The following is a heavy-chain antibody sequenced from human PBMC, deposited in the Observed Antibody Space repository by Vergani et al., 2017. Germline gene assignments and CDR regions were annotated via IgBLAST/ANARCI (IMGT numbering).Heavy chain of an antibody. CDR1: GDSISTSSYA. Sequence: QMQLQESGPGLVKPSETLSLSCTVSGDSISTSSYAWGWIRQPPGNTLEWIGTVFYGGRTSYNPSLKSLVTLSLDTSKKQISLHLTSVTAADTAVYYCARYMSVVLPSSMTAFDYWGQGTLVTVSS. J-gene: IGHJ4*02. D-gene: IGHD6-6*01. V-gene: IGHV4-39*01. CDR2: VFYGGRT. CDR3: ARYMSVVLPSSMTAFDY.